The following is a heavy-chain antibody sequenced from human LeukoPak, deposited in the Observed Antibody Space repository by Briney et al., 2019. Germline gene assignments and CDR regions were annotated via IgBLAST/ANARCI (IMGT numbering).Heavy chain of an antibody. Sequence: GESLKISCKGSGYSFTSYWIGWVRQMPGKGLEWMGIIYPGDSDTRYSPSFQGQVTISADKSISTAYLQWSSLKALDTAMYYCARHDNWNDDEHMIGAFDIWGQGTMVTVSS. J-gene: IGHJ3*02. D-gene: IGHD1-20*01. CDR1: GYSFTSYW. V-gene: IGHV5-51*01. CDR2: IYPGDSDT. CDR3: ARHDNWNDDEHMIGAFDI.